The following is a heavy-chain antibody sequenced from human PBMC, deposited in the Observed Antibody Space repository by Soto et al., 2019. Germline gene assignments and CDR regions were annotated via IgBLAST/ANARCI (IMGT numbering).Heavy chain of an antibody. CDR1: GFTFSSSW. V-gene: IGHV3-7*01. Sequence: EVQLVESGGGLVQPGGSLRLSCAASGFTFSSSWMSWVRQAPGKGLEWVANIKQDGSEKYYVDSVKGRFTISSDNAKNALYLQMNSLRAEDTAVYFCSRDRLIVGATGGFDCWGQGTLVTVSS. CDR2: IKQDGSEK. D-gene: IGHD1-26*01. J-gene: IGHJ4*02. CDR3: SRDRLIVGATGGFDC.